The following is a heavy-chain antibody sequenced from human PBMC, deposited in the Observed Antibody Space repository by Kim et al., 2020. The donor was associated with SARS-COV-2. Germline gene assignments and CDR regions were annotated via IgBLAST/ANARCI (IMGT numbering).Heavy chain of an antibody. CDR2: ISGSGGST. V-gene: IGHV3-23*01. D-gene: IGHD6-13*01. Sequence: GGSLRLSCAASGFTFSSYAMSWVRQAPGKGLEWVSAISGSGGSTYYADSVKGRFTISRDNSKNTLYLQMNSLRAEDTAVYYCAKSAYSSSSVTPRPGLYYYYYGMDVWGQGTTVTVSS. CDR3: AKSAYSSSSVTPRPGLYYYYYGMDV. CDR1: GFTFSSYA. J-gene: IGHJ6*02.